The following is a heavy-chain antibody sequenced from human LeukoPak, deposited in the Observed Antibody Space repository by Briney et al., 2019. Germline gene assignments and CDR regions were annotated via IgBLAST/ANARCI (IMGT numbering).Heavy chain of an antibody. CDR3: ARSSRYDIWTGYPY. CDR1: GYTFTDYY. J-gene: IGHJ4*02. D-gene: IGHD3-9*01. Sequence: ASVKVSFKASGYTFTDYYIHWVRQAPGQGREWMGWINPDSGDTAYAQEFQGRVTMTRDTSISTAYMELSRLRSDDTAVYYCARSSRYDIWTGYPYWGQGTLVTVSP. V-gene: IGHV1-2*02. CDR2: INPDSGDT.